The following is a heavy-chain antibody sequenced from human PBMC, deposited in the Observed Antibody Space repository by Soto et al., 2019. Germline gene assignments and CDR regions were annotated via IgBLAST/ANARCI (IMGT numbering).Heavy chain of an antibody. CDR2: ISSSSSTI. D-gene: IGHD3-22*01. CDR3: ARASWTRYYYDSSGYFLDY. CDR1: GFTFSSYS. J-gene: IGHJ4*02. V-gene: IGHV3-48*02. Sequence: GGSLRLSCAASGFTFSSYSMNWVRQAPGKGLEWVSYISSSSSTIYYADSVKGRFTISRDNAKNSLYLQMNSLRDEDTAVYYCARASWTRYYYDSSGYFLDYWGQGTLVTVSS.